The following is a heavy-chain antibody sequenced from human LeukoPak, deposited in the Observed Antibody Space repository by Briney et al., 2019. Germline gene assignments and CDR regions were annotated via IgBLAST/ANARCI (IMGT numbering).Heavy chain of an antibody. J-gene: IGHJ6*03. CDR3: ARDGTVTTQTYYYYMDV. CDR1: GYTFTSYD. D-gene: IGHD4-17*01. CDR2: MNPNSGNT. Sequence: ASVKVSCKASGYTFTSYDINWVRQAPGQGLEWMGWMNPNSGNTGYAQKFPGRVTITRNTSISTAYMELSSLRSEDTAVYYCARDGTVTTQTYYYYMDVWGKGTTVTVSS. V-gene: IGHV1-8*01.